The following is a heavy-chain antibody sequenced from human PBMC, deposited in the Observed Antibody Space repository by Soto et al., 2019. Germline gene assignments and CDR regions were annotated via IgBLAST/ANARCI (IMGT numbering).Heavy chain of an antibody. CDR1: GFTFSSYE. D-gene: IGHD3-10*01. CDR3: VRDSSGSIFDY. J-gene: IGHJ4*02. Sequence: PGGSLRLSCAASGFTFSSYEMNWVRQAPGEGLEWVSYISRSGSPTYYAASVRGRFTISRDNARNTLHLQMRSLSADDTAVYYCVRDSSGSIFDYWGQGILVTVSS. V-gene: IGHV3-48*03. CDR2: ISRSGSPT.